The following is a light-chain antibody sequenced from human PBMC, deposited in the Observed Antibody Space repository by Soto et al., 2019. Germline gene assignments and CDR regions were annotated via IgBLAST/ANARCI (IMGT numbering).Light chain of an antibody. CDR2: DAS. CDR1: QSVSSY. V-gene: IGKV3-15*01. Sequence: EIVMTQSPATLSVSPGERVTLSCRASQSVSSYLAWYQQKPGQPPRLLFYDASTMATGIPARFSGSRSGTEFTLTGPSLQSEDFEIYYCHQYNSWPFFTFGPGIRVDI. J-gene: IGKJ3*01. CDR3: HQYNSWPFFT.